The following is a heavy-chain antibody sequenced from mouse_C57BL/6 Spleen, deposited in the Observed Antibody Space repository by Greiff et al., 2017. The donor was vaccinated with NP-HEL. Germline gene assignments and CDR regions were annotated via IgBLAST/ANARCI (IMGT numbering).Heavy chain of an antibody. CDR3: ARDGSFHYYAMDY. Sequence: EVQLQQSGPGLVKPSQSLSLTCSVTGYSITSGYYWNWIRQFPGNKLEWMGYISYDGSNNYNPSLKNRISITRDTSKNQFFLKLNSVTTEDTATYYCARDGSFHYYAMDYWGQGTSVTVSS. J-gene: IGHJ4*01. V-gene: IGHV3-6*01. CDR2: ISYDGSN. CDR1: GYSITSGYY.